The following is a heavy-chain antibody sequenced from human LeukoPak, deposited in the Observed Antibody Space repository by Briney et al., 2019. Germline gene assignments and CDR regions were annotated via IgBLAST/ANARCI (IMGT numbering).Heavy chain of an antibody. J-gene: IGHJ4*02. D-gene: IGHD1-26*01. Sequence: SETLSLTCTVSGGSISTYYWNWIRQPPGKGLEWLGYISNTGTTIYNPSLKGRVTLSLNTSKNQFSLRLSSVTAADTAVYYCARAAYSGSYHSDYWGQGTLVTVSS. CDR1: GGSISTYY. V-gene: IGHV4-59*01. CDR2: ISNTGTT. CDR3: ARAAYSGSYHSDY.